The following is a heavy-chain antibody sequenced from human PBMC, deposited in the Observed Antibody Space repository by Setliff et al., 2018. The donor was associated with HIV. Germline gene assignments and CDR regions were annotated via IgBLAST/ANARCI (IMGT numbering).Heavy chain of an antibody. Sequence: WASVKVSCKASGYTFTSYDINWVRQATGQGLEWMGWMNPNSGNTGYAQKFQGRVTMTRNTSISTAYMELSSLRSEDTAVYYCARDGSYYGRDLHYYYYGMDVWGQGTTVTVSS. J-gene: IGHJ6*02. CDR2: MNPNSGNT. CDR1: GYTFTSYD. V-gene: IGHV1-8*01. CDR3: ARDGSYYGRDLHYYYYGMDV. D-gene: IGHD1-26*01.